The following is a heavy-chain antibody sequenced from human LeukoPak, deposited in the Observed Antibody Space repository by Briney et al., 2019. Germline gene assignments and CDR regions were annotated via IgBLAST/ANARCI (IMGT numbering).Heavy chain of an antibody. Sequence: ASVKVSCKASGYTFTSYGISWVRQAPGQGLEWMGWISAYNGNTNYAQKLQGRVTMTTDTSTSTAYMELRSLRSDDTAVYYCARMTSSSWYDYFDYWGQGTLVTVSS. V-gene: IGHV1-18*01. J-gene: IGHJ4*02. CDR2: ISAYNGNT. D-gene: IGHD6-13*01. CDR3: ARMTSSSWYDYFDY. CDR1: GYTFTSYG.